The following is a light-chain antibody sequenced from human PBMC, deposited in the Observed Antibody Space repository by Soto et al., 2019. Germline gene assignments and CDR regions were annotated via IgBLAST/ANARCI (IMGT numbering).Light chain of an antibody. V-gene: IGKV3-20*01. CDR1: QSVSSSY. Sequence: ELVFTQSPGTLSLSPGARATLSGRASQSVSSSYLAWYQQKPGQAPRLLIYGASSRATGIPDRFSGSGSGTDFILTISRLDPDDFAVYYCQQYGSSPSFGQGTKVDIK. CDR3: QQYGSSPS. CDR2: GAS. J-gene: IGKJ1*01.